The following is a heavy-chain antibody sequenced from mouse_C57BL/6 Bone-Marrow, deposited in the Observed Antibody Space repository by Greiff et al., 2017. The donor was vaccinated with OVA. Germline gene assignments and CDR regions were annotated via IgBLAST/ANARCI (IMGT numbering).Heavy chain of an antibody. J-gene: IGHJ2*01. CDR3: ARYEVSIYYGFDY. Sequence: VQLQESGAELARPGASVKLSCKASGYTFTSYGISWVKQRTGQGLECIGEIYPRSGNTYYNEKFKSKATLPADKSSSTAYMEIRSLTSEDSSVYFCARYEVSIYYGFDYWGQGTTLTVSS. V-gene: IGHV1-81*01. CDR1: GYTFTSYG. CDR2: IYPRSGNT. D-gene: IGHD2-1*01.